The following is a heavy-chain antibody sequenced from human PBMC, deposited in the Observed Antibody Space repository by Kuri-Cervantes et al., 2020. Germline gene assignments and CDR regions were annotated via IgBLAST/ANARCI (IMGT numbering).Heavy chain of an antibody. CDR1: GFTFSSYA. V-gene: IGHV3-64*02. J-gene: IGHJ4*02. CDR3: AKEKAVGDSSSWYGYFDY. CDR2: ISSNGGST. D-gene: IGHD6-13*01. Sequence: LSLTCAASGFTFSSYAMHWVRQAPGKGLEYVSAISSNGGSTYYADSVKGRFTISRDNSKNTLYLQMNSLRAEDTAVYYCAKEKAVGDSSSWYGYFDYWGQGTLVTVSS.